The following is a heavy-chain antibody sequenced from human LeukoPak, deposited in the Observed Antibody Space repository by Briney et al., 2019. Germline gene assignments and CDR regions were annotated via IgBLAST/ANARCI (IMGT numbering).Heavy chain of an antibody. CDR1: GYSFTTYW. Sequence: RGESLKISCKGSGYSFTTYWIGWVRQMPGKGLEWMGIIYPDDSDTRYSPSFQGQVTISADKSISTAYLQWSSLKASDTAMYYCARHRTTHRNGYKEFDYWGQGTLVTVSS. V-gene: IGHV5-51*01. CDR3: ARHRTTHRNGYKEFDY. CDR2: IYPDDSDT. D-gene: IGHD5-24*01. J-gene: IGHJ4*02.